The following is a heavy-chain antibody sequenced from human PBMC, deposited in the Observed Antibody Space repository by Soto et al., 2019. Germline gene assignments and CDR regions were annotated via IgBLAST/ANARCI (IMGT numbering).Heavy chain of an antibody. CDR2: ISGSGGST. CDR3: AKGPYYYGSGAAFDY. D-gene: IGHD3-10*01. V-gene: IGHV3-23*01. Sequence: EVPLLESGGGLVQPGGSLRLSCAASGFTFSSYAMSWVRQAPGKGLEWVSAISGSGGSTYYADSVKGRFTISRDNSKNTLYLQMNSLRAEDTAVYYCAKGPYYYGSGAAFDYWGQGTLVTVSS. J-gene: IGHJ4*02. CDR1: GFTFSSYA.